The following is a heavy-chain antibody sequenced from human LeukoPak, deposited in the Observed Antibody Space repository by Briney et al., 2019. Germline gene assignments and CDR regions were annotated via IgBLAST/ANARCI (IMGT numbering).Heavy chain of an antibody. Sequence: GGSLRLSCAASGFTFSSYAMSWVRQAPGKGREWVSAISGSGGSTYYADSVKGRFTISRDNSKNTLYLQMNSLRAEDTAVYYCARGVPSLGYCSSTSCYFPAWGQGTLVTVSS. CDR3: ARGVPSLGYCSSTSCYFPA. CDR1: GFTFSSYA. V-gene: IGHV3-23*01. J-gene: IGHJ5*02. CDR2: ISGSGGST. D-gene: IGHD2-2*01.